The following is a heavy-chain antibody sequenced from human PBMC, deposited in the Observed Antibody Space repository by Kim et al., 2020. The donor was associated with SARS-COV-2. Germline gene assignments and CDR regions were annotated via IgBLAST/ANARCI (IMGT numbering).Heavy chain of an antibody. V-gene: IGHV3-23*01. D-gene: IGHD4-17*01. CDR3: ARVPNYANYVNWFDP. CDR1: GFRLSGYD. J-gene: IGHJ5*02. Sequence: GGSLRLSCAASGFRLSGYDMNWVRLAPGKGLEWVSAISGRGTTYYADSVKGRFTISRDNSRSTLSLQMNSLRVEDTAVYYCARVPNYANYVNWFDPWGQG. CDR2: ISGRGTT.